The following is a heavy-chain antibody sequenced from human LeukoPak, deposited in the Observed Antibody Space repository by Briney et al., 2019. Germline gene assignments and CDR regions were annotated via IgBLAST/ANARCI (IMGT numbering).Heavy chain of an antibody. J-gene: IGHJ5*02. CDR2: INRRGHT. CDR3: ARDIGYPSGGLLGLFDP. CDR1: GFTFDRFT. V-gene: IGHV3-43*01. Sequence: PGGSLRLSCAASGFTFDRFTIHWVRQTPGKGLEWVSLINRRGHTFYADSVKGRFTISRDNAKNSLYLQMNSLRAEDTAVYYCARDIGYPSGGLLGLFDPWGQGTLVTVSS. D-gene: IGHD3-10*01.